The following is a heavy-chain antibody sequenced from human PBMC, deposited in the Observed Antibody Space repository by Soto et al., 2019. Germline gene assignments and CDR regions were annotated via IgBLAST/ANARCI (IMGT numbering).Heavy chain of an antibody. CDR3: AHGPAAPGANWFDL. Sequence: SDPTLVNPTQTLTLTCTFSGFSLSTSGVGVGWIRQPPGKALEWLALIYWDDDKRYSPSLKSRLTITKDTSKNQVVLTMTNMDPVDTATYYCAHGPAAPGANWFDLWGQGTLVTVAS. CDR1: GFSLSTSGVG. V-gene: IGHV2-5*02. CDR2: IYWDDDK. J-gene: IGHJ5*02. D-gene: IGHD2-2*01.